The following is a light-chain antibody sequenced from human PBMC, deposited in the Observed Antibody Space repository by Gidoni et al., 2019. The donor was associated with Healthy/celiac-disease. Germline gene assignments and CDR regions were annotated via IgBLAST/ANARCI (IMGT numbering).Light chain of an antibody. Sequence: DIVLTQSPGTLSLSPGERATLSCRASQSVSSTYLAWYQQKPGQAPRLLIDGASSRVTGVPDRFSGSGSGTDFTLTISRLEPEDFAVYYCQQGAFGQGTKVEMK. CDR1: QSVSSTY. CDR2: GAS. CDR3: QQGA. V-gene: IGKV3-20*01. J-gene: IGKJ1*01.